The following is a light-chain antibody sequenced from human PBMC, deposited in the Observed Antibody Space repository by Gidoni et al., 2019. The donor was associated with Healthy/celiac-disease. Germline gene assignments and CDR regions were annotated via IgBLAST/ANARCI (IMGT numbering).Light chain of an antibody. CDR2: DAS. V-gene: IGKV3-11*01. CDR1: QSVSSY. J-gene: IGKJ2*01. Sequence: DIVLTQSPATLSLSPGERATLSCSASQSVSSYVAWYQQKPGQATRLLIYDASNRATGIPARFSGSGSGTDFTLTISSLEPEDFAVYYCQQRSNWTPRYTFGQGTKLEIK. CDR3: QQRSNWTPRYT.